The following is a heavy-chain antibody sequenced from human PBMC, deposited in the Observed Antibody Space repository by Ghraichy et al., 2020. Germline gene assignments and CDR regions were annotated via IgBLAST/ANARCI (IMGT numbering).Heavy chain of an antibody. V-gene: IGHV4-34*01. J-gene: IGHJ4*02. CDR3: ASGGSGSLADY. CDR2: INHSGST. D-gene: IGHD3-10*01. Sequence: SETLSLTCAVYGGSFSGYYWSWIRQPPGKGLEWIGEINHSGSTNYNPSLKSRVTISVDTSKNQFSLKLSSVTAADTAGDYCASGGSGSLADYWGQGTLVTVSS. CDR1: GGSFSGYY.